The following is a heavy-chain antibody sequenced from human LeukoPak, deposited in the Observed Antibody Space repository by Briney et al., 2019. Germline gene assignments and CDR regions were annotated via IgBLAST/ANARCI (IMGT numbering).Heavy chain of an antibody. CDR2: INPKGGGT. CDR1: GYTFTGYY. D-gene: IGHD3-3*01. J-gene: IGHJ4*02. V-gene: IGHV1-2*02. Sequence: ASVKVSCKASGYTFTGYYMHWVRQAPGQGLEWMGWINPKGGGTNYAQKFQGRVTMTRDTSISTAYMELSRLRSDDTAVYYCARAGGTIFGVVITASDYWGQGTLVTVSS. CDR3: ARAGGTIFGVVITASDY.